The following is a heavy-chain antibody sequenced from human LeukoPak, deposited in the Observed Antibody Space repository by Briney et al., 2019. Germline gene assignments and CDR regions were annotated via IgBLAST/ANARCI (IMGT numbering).Heavy chain of an antibody. CDR1: GYTFTDYY. CDR2: INPNSGGT. CDR3: ARRIVVPAANNPYGMDV. V-gene: IGHV1-2*02. J-gene: IGHJ6*02. Sequence: ASVKVSCKPSGYTFTDYYMHWVRQAPGQGLEWMGWINPNSGGTNYAQKFQGRVTMTRDTSISTAYMELSRLRSDDTAVYYCARRIVVPAANNPYGMDVWGQGTTVTVSS. D-gene: IGHD2-2*01.